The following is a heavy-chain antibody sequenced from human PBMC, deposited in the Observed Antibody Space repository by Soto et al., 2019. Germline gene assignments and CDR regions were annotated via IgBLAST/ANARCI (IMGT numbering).Heavy chain of an antibody. J-gene: IGHJ3*02. V-gene: IGHV5-51*01. Sequence: EVQLVQSGAEVKKPGESLKISCKGSGYSFTSYWIGWVRQMPGKGLEWLGIIYPGDSDTSYSPSFQGQVTISTDKSTSNAYLQWGSLKASDNAMYDCARQEIVVADIWGQGTMVTVSS. CDR2: IYPGDSDT. CDR3: ARQEIVVADI. D-gene: IGHD2-2*01. CDR1: GYSFTSYW.